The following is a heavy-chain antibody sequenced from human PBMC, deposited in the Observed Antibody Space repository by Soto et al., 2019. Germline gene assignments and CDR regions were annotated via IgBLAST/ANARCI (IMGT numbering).Heavy chain of an antibody. CDR1: GYTFTSYD. CDR2: MNPNSGNT. Sequence: ASVKVSCKASGYTFTSYDINWVRQATGQGLEWMGWMNPNSGNTGYAQKFQGRVTMTRNTSISTAYMELSSLRSEDTAVYYCAGGPPPPGDMFFGVVKLGIYFYYYSRDVWGKGTTVTVP. V-gene: IGHV1-8*01. J-gene: IGHJ6*03. CDR3: AGGPPPPGDMFFGVVKLGIYFYYYSRDV. D-gene: IGHD3-3*01.